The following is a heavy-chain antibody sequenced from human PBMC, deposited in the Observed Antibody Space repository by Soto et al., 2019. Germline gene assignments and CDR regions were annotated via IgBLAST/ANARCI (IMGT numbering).Heavy chain of an antibody. D-gene: IGHD1-26*01. CDR3: ARRSTGSYYDLFDP. V-gene: IGHV4-59*08. CDR2: IYYSGST. CDR1: GGSISSYY. Sequence: SETLSLTCTVSGGSISSYYWTWIRQPPEKGLEWIGYIYYSGSTNYNPSLKSRVTISVDTSENQFSLKLNSVTAADTAVYYCARRSTGSYYDLFDPCAQGTLVTVSS. J-gene: IGHJ5*02.